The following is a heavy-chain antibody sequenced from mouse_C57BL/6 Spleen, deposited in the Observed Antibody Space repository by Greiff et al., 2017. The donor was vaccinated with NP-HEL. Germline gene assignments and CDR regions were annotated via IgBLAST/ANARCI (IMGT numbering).Heavy chain of an antibody. Sequence: VQLKESVAELVRPGASVKLSCTASGFNIKNTYMHWVKQRPEQGLEWIGRIDPANGNTKYAPKFQGKATITADTSSNTAYLQLISLTSEDTAIYYGARRSTTVVATHYAMDYWGQGTSVTVSS. V-gene: IGHV14-3*01. CDR2: IDPANGNT. CDR3: ARRSTTVVATHYAMDY. D-gene: IGHD1-1*01. J-gene: IGHJ4*01. CDR1: GFNIKNTY.